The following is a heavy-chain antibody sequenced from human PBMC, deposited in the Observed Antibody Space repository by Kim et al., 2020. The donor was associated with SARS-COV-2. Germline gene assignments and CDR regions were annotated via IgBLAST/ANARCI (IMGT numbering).Heavy chain of an antibody. CDR2: IPYDGSNK. V-gene: IGHV3-30*04. CDR1: GFTFSSYA. D-gene: IGHD3-10*01. CDR3: ARGLSRLLVRGAADY. J-gene: IGHJ4*02. Sequence: GGSLRLSCAASGFTFSSYAMHWVRQAPGKGLEWVAVIPYDGSNKYYADSVKGRFTISRDNSKNTLYLQMNSLRAEDTAVYYCARGLSRLLVRGAADYWGQGTLVTVSS.